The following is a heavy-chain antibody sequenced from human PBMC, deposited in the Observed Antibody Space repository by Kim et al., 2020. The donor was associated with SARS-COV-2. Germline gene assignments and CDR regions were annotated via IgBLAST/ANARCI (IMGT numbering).Heavy chain of an antibody. J-gene: IGHJ4*01. D-gene: IGHD5-18*01. Sequence: SETLSLTCTVSGGSICRYSFLWIRQPPGKGLEWIGYIYYSGSNNYNPSLKSRVTISVETSKNQLYLKRSSVTGAETAGSYWARYSMACPGDTGMVEYWG. CDR3: ARYSMACPGDTGMVEY. CDR2: IYYSGSN. V-gene: IGHV4-59*01. CDR1: GGSICRYS.